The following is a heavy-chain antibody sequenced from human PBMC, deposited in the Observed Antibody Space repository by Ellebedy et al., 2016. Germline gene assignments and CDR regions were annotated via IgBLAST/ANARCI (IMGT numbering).Heavy chain of an antibody. Sequence: GESLKISCAASGFTFSSYGMHWVRQAPGKGLEWVAVIWYDGSNKYYADSVKGRFTISRDNSKNTLYLQMNSLRAEDTAVYYCARGPKPYFDYWGQGTLVTVSS. CDR2: IWYDGSNK. V-gene: IGHV3-33*01. CDR3: ARGPKPYFDY. CDR1: GFTFSSYG. J-gene: IGHJ4*02.